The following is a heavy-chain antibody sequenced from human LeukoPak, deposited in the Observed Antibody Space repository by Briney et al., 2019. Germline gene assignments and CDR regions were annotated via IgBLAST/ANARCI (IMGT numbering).Heavy chain of an antibody. Sequence: PGGSLRLSRAASGFTFTNYAMTWVRQVPGKGLEWVSHISGSGGSSYHVDSVKGRFTISRDNSKNTLYLQMNSLRAEDTAVYYCARLGRYADYWGQGTLVTVSS. D-gene: IGHD3-16*01. CDR3: ARLGRYADY. CDR2: ISGSGGSS. J-gene: IGHJ4*02. CDR1: GFTFTNYA. V-gene: IGHV3-23*01.